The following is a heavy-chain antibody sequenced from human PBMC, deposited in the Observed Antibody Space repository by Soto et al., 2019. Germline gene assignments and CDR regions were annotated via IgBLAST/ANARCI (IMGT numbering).Heavy chain of an antibody. CDR3: ARARDKYGGQFDY. CDR2: IYHTGNT. V-gene: IGHV4-31*11. D-gene: IGHD5-12*01. Sequence: QVQLQESGPGLVKPSQTLSLTCAVSHGSVTSGGYYWSWIRQLPGKGLEWIGQIYHTGNTYYNPSLKSRVSMSVDTSKTQFSVMLSSVTAADTAVYFCARARDKYGGQFDYGGQGILVTVSS. CDR1: HGSVTSGGYY. J-gene: IGHJ4*02.